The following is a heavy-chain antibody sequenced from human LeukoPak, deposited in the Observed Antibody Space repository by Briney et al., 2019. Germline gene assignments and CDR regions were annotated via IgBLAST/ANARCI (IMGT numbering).Heavy chain of an antibody. CDR3: AKGSGYGDYSNWFDP. V-gene: IGHV3-30*02. CDR1: GFTFSSYG. D-gene: IGHD4-17*01. Sequence: PGGSLRLSCAASGFTFSSYGMHWVRQPPGKGLEGVAFIRYDGSNKYYADSVKGRFTISRDNSKNTLYLQMNSLRAEDTAVYYCAKGSGYGDYSNWFDPWGQGTLVTVSS. CDR2: IRYDGSNK. J-gene: IGHJ5*02.